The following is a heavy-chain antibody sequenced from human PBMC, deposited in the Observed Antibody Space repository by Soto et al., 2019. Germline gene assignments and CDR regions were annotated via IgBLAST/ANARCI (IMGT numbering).Heavy chain of an antibody. CDR3: ARDGTRRITIFGVVSTDDYYYYNDV. J-gene: IGHJ6*03. CDR2: INAGNGNT. CDR1: GYTFTSYA. V-gene: IGHV1-3*01. Sequence: GASVKVSCKASGYTFTSYAMHWVRQAPGQRLEWMGWINAGNGNTKYSQKFQGRVTITRDTSASTAYMELSSLRSEDTAVYYCARDGTRRITIFGVVSTDDYYYYNDVWGKGTTDTVSS. D-gene: IGHD3-3*01.